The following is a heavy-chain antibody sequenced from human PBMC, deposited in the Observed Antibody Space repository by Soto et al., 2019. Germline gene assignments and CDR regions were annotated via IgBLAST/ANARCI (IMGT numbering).Heavy chain of an antibody. CDR1: GFTFSRNW. V-gene: IGHV3-7*01. J-gene: IGHJ5*02. Sequence: EVQLVESGGGLVQPGGSLTLSCAASGFTFSRNWMSWVRQAPGKGLEWVANIKEDGSAKYYADAVKGRFTLSRDNVDNSLYLQMKSLRVEDTAVYYCARDGDGYAAWGQGTLVTVS. CDR3: ARDGDGYAA. D-gene: IGHD1-1*01. CDR2: IKEDGSAK.